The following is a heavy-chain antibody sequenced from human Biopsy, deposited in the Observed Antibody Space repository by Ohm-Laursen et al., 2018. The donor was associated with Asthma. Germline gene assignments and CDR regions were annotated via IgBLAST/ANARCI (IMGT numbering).Heavy chain of an antibody. CDR1: GFTFGDYC. CDR3: ARTFHFWSPYHAEHYQL. D-gene: IGHD3-3*02. J-gene: IGHJ1*01. V-gene: IGHV3-7*01. CDR2: ITHDGTEK. Sequence: SLRLSCAAPGFTFGDYCMRWVRQVPGKGLEWVAIITHDGTEKNHVDSLKGRFTISRDNAKNSLYLQMNSLRAEDTAVYYCARTFHFWSPYHAEHYQLWGQGTLVTVSS.